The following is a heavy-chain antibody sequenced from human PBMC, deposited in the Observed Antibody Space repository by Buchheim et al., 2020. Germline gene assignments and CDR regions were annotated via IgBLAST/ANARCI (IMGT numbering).Heavy chain of an antibody. J-gene: IGHJ6*02. CDR2: INPSGGST. CDR1: GYTFTSYY. Sequence: QVQLVQSGAEVKKPGASVKVSCKASGYTFTSYYMHWVRQAPGQGLEWMGIINPSGGSTSYAQKFQGRVTMTRDTSTSTVYMELSSLRSENTAVYYCARDWVGYSTLLYYYYYGMDVWGQGT. D-gene: IGHD6-13*01. CDR3: ARDWVGYSTLLYYYYYGMDV. V-gene: IGHV1-46*01.